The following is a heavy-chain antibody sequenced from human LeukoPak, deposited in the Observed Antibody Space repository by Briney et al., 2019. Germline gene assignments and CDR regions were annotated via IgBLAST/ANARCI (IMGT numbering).Heavy chain of an antibody. CDR1: GYTLTELS. V-gene: IGHV1-24*01. J-gene: IGHJ4*02. D-gene: IGHD6-19*01. CDR2: FDPEDGET. Sequence: ASVKVSCKVSGYTLTELSVHWVRQAPGKGLEWMGGFDPEDGETIYAQKFQGGVTMTEDTSTDTAYMELSSLRSEDTAVYYCATDGWAVAGNTEYYFDYWGQGTLVTVSS. CDR3: ATDGWAVAGNTEYYFDY.